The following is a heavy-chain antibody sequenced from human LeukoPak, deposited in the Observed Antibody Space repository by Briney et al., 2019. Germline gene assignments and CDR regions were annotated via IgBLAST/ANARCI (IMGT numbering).Heavy chain of an antibody. CDR1: GYTLTELS. CDR2: FDPEDGET. J-gene: IGHJ5*02. D-gene: IGHD3-3*01. V-gene: IGHV1-24*01. CDR3: ATEGKRITIFGVVIRNWFDP. Sequence: ASVKVSCKVSGYTLTELSMHWVQQAPGKGLEWMGGFDPEDGETIYAQKFQGRVTMTEDTSTDTAYMELSSLRSEDTAVYYCATEGKRITIFGVVIRNWFDPWGQGTLVTVSS.